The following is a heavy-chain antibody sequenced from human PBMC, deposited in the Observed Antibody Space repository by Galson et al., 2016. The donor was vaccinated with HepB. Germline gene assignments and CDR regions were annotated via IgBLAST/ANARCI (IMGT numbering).Heavy chain of an antibody. D-gene: IGHD3-16*02. Sequence: SCKASGYPFNNNGISWLRQAPGQGLEWMGWISGYNGNTNHAQKCQGRITLTTDTTTTTAYMELRSLTSDDTAVYYCARSYQGTYHFDLWGRGILFTGSS. J-gene: IGHJ4*02. CDR1: GYPFNNNG. CDR3: ARSYQGTYHFDL. CDR2: ISGYNGNT. V-gene: IGHV1-18*01.